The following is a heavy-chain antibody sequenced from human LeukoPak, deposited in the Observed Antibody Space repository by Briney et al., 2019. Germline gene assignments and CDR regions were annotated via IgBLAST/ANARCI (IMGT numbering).Heavy chain of an antibody. J-gene: IGHJ5*01. V-gene: IGHV4-38-2*02. CDR3: ARGEMRRPTVTTFRWARKPFDS. D-gene: IGHD4-17*01. CDR2: FFQLGGT. Sequence: PSETLSLTCSVSGFSIGTGYYWAWIRQPPGKGLEWIGSFFQLGGTNYNPSLKSRVTISVDTSKNQFSLKLSSVTAADTAVYYCARGEMRRPTVTTFRWARKPFDSWGQGTLVTVSS. CDR1: GFSIGTGYY.